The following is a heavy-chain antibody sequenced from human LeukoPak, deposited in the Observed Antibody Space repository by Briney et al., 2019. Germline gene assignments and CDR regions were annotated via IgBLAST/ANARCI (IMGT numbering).Heavy chain of an antibody. CDR2: ISSSSYI. CDR3: ARDFHSGSYDYYFDY. D-gene: IGHD1-26*01. CDR1: GFTFSSYS. V-gene: IGHV3-21*01. Sequence: GGSLRLSCAASGFTFSSYSMNWVRQAPGKGLEWVSSISSSSYIYYADSVKGRFTISRDNAKNSLYLQMNSLRAEDTAVYYCARDFHSGSYDYYFDYWGQGTLVTVSS. J-gene: IGHJ4*02.